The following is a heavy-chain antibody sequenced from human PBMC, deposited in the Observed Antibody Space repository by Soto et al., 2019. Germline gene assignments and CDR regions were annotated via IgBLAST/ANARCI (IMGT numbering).Heavy chain of an antibody. J-gene: IGHJ6*02. CDR1: GFTFSSYA. V-gene: IGHV3-23*01. CDR3: ARVPVLRAEYYYYGMDV. Sequence: PGGSLRLSCAASGFTFSSYAMSWGRQAPGKGLEWVSAISGSGGSTYYADSVKGRFTISRDNSKNTLYLQMNSLRAEDTAVYYCARVPVLRAEYYYYGMDVWGQGTTVTVSS. CDR2: ISGSGGST. D-gene: IGHD3-10*01.